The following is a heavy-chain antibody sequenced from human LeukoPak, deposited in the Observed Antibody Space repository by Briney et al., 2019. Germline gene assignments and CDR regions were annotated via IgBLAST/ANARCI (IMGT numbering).Heavy chain of an antibody. CDR3: ARDPSYGSGREGFDY. J-gene: IGHJ4*02. D-gene: IGHD3-10*01. V-gene: IGHV1-8*01. CDR2: MNPKSSNT. CDR1: GYTFTSYD. Sequence: GASVKVSCKASGYTFTSYDINWVRQAPGQGLEWMGWMNPKSSNTGYAQKFQGRVTMTRNTSISTAYMELSRLRSEDTAVYYCARDPSYGSGREGFDYWGQGTLVTVSS.